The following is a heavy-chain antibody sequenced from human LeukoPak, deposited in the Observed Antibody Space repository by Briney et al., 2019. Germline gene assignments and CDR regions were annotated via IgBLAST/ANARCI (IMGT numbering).Heavy chain of an antibody. J-gene: IGHJ4*02. CDR1: GFTFSNYW. Sequence: GGSLRLSCAASGFTFSNYWMNWVRQAPGKGLEGVANIKQDGSEKYYVDSVKGRFTISRDNAKNSLYLQMNSLRVEDTAVYYCARECLISSSSDYWGQGTLVTVSS. CDR2: IKQDGSEK. V-gene: IGHV3-7*01. CDR3: ARECLISSSSDY. D-gene: IGHD6-6*01.